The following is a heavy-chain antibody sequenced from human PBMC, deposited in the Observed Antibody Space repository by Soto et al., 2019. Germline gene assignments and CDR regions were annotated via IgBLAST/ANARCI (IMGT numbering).Heavy chain of an antibody. CDR2: ISGGSSYI. Sequence: EVQLVESGGSLVNPGGSLSVTCAASGFSFSDYSMNWVRQAPGKGLEWVSSISGGSSYIYYADSLKGRVTVSRDNAEKSLYLQMNRLRAEDTAVYYCARDGAYCSGTGCRDYYHYMDVWGKGTTVTVSS. CDR1: GFSFSDYS. CDR3: ARDGAYCSGTGCRDYYHYMDV. V-gene: IGHV3-21*01. J-gene: IGHJ6*03. D-gene: IGHD2-2*01.